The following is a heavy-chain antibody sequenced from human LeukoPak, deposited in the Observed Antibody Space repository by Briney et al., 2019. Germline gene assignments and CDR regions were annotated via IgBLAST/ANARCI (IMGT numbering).Heavy chain of an antibody. CDR2: IYYSGST. V-gene: IGHV4-59*08. CDR3: ARGPGDAFDI. CDR1: GGSISSYY. Sequence: SETLSLTCTVSGGSISSYYWSWIRQPPGKGLEWIGYIYYSGSTNYNPSLKSRVSISIDTSNNQFSLKLSSVTAADTAVYYCARGPGDAFDIWGQGTMVTVSS. J-gene: IGHJ3*02.